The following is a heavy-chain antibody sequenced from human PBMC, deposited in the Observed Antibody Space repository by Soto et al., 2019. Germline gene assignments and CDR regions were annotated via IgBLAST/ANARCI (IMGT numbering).Heavy chain of an antibody. Sequence: QVQLVQSGAEVKKPGASVKVSCKASGYTFTSYDINWVRQATGQGLEWMGWMNPNSGNTGYAQKFQGRVTMTRNTSISTAYMELRSLRSEDTAVYYCARAGYSSSWYWGTDYYYYGMDVWGQGTTVTVSS. CDR3: ARAGYSSSWYWGTDYYYYGMDV. V-gene: IGHV1-8*01. D-gene: IGHD6-13*01. CDR1: GYTFTSYD. J-gene: IGHJ6*02. CDR2: MNPNSGNT.